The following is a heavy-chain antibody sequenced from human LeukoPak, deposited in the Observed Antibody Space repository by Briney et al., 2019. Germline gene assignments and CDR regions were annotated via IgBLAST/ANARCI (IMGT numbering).Heavy chain of an antibody. CDR1: GGSISSSSYY. Sequence: SETLSLTCTVSGGSISSSSYYWGWIRQPPGKGLEWIGSIYYSGSTYYNPSLKSRVTIPVDTSKNQFSLKLSSVTAADTAVYYCARGDYDSSGYYVGYNWFDPWGQGTLVTVS. D-gene: IGHD3-22*01. J-gene: IGHJ5*02. V-gene: IGHV4-39*01. CDR3: ARGDYDSSGYYVGYNWFDP. CDR2: IYYSGST.